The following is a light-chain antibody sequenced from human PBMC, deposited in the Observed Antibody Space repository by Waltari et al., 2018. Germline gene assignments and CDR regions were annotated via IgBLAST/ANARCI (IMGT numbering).Light chain of an antibody. CDR2: GAS. CDR1: RSVNSN. Sequence: EVVLTQSPDTLSVSPGERATLSCRTSRSVNSNLASYQHKPGQAPRLLMYGASTRPTGIPARFSGSESGTEFTLTITSLQSEDFAVYYCQQYNNWPLTFGGGTKVEI. V-gene: IGKV3-15*01. CDR3: QQYNNWPLT. J-gene: IGKJ4*01.